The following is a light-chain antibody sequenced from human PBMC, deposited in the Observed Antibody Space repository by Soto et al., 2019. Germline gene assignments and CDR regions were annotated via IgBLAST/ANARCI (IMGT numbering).Light chain of an antibody. CDR1: QNVINY. Sequence: EVVLTQSPATLSLSPGERATLSCRPSQNVINYLAWYQQKPGQAPRLLIYDTSNRATGVPARFSGSGSGTEFTLTISSLEAEDFAVYYCQQRYNWPPITFGQGTRLEIK. J-gene: IGKJ5*01. CDR3: QQRYNWPPIT. CDR2: DTS. V-gene: IGKV3-11*01.